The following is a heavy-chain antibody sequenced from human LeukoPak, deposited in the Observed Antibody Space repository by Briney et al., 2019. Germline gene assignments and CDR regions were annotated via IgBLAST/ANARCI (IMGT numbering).Heavy chain of an antibody. CDR2: INSDGSST. D-gene: IGHD3-22*01. J-gene: IGHJ3*02. CDR1: GFIFSSYW. Sequence: GGSLRLSRAASGFIFSSYWMHWVRQAPGKGLVWVSRINSDGSSTSYADSVKGRFTISRDNAKNTLYLQMNSLRAEDTAVYYCARERDYYDSSGYYVGGAFDIWGQGTMVAVSS. V-gene: IGHV3-74*01. CDR3: ARERDYYDSSGYYVGGAFDI.